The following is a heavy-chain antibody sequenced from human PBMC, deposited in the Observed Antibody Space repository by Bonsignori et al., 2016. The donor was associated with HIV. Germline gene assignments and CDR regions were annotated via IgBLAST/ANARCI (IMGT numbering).Heavy chain of an antibody. D-gene: IGHD3-22*01. CDR3: ARGLLYDSSGYEGI. J-gene: IGHJ3*02. Sequence: WIRQPPGKGLEWIGYIYYSGSTNYNPSLKSRVTISVDTSKNQFSLKLSSVTAADTAVYYCARGLLYDSSGYEGIWGQGTMVTVSS. V-gene: IGHV4-59*01. CDR2: IYYSGST.